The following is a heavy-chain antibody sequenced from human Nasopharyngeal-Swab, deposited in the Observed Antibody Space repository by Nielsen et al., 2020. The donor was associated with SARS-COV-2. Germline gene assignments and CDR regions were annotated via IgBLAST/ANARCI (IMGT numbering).Heavy chain of an antibody. D-gene: IGHD6-13*01. Sequence: SVKVSCKASGGTFSRYAISWVRQAPGQGLEWMGRIIPILGIANYAQKFQGRVTITADKSTSTAYMELSSLRSEDTAVYYCASAGYSSQYNWFDPWGQGTLVTVSS. J-gene: IGHJ5*02. CDR1: GGTFSRYA. CDR2: IIPILGIA. V-gene: IGHV1-69*04. CDR3: ASAGYSSQYNWFDP.